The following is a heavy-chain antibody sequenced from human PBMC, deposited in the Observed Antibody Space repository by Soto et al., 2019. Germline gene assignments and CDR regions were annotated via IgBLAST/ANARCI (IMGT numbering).Heavy chain of an antibody. Sequence: EASVKVSCKASGGTFSSYTISWVRQAPGQGLEWMGRIIPILGIANYAQKFQGRVTITADKSTSTAYMELSSLRSEDTAVYYCARQIGPNRYCTNGVCPPRFDYWGQGTLVTVSS. J-gene: IGHJ4*02. CDR1: GGTFSSYT. V-gene: IGHV1-69*02. CDR3: ARQIGPNRYCTNGVCPPRFDY. CDR2: IIPILGIA. D-gene: IGHD2-8*01.